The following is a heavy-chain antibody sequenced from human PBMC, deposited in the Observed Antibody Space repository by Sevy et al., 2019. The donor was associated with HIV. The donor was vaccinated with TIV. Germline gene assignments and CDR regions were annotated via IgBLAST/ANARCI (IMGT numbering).Heavy chain of an antibody. J-gene: IGHJ3*02. CDR1: AFSLSNYY. V-gene: IGHV3-7*01. D-gene: IGHD2-21*01. CDR2: IKQGGNEQ. CDR3: AREGVLYDDDGRDFDDAFDI. Sequence: GGSLRLSCAASAFSLSNYYMTWVRQAPGKGLEWVANIKQGGNEQFYLGSVKGRFTISRDESKNSVYLQMTSRRAEDTAVYYGAREGVLYDDDGRDFDDAFDIWGHGTMVTVSS.